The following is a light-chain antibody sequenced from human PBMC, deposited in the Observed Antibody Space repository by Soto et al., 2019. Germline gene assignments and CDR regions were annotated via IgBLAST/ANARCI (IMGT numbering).Light chain of an antibody. CDR3: QQYGSSQFT. CDR2: GAS. V-gene: IGKV3-20*01. CDR1: QGVGSSY. J-gene: IGKJ3*01. Sequence: EIVLTQFPGTLSLSPGERATLSCRASQGVGSSYLAWYQQKPGQAPRLLIYGASSRATGIPDRFSGSGSGTDFTLTISRLEPEDFAVYYCQQYGSSQFTFGPGTKVDIK.